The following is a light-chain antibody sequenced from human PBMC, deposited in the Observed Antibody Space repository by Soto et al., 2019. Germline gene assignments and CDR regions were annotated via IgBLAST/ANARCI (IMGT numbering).Light chain of an antibody. CDR1: SSDVGAYNY. V-gene: IGLV2-14*01. Sequence: QSALTQPASVSGSPGQSITIPCTGSSSDVGAYNYVSWHQQHPGKAPKLIISDVSHRPSGVSSRFSGSKSGNTASLIISGLQAEDEADYYCSSFTRSAPTYVFGTGTKVTV. CDR2: DVS. CDR3: SSFTRSAPTYV. J-gene: IGLJ1*01.